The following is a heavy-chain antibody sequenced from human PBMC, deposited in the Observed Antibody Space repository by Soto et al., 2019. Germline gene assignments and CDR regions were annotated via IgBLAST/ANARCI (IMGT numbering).Heavy chain of an antibody. CDR1: GFTFSSYW. CDR3: ARYERSSGWTRGNAFDI. Sequence: PGGSLRLSCAASGFTFSSYWMSWVRQAPGKGLEWVANIKQDGSEKYYVDSVKGRFTISRDNAKNSLYLQMNSLRAEDTAVYYCARYERSSGWTRGNAFDIWGQGTMVTVSS. CDR2: IKQDGSEK. D-gene: IGHD6-19*01. V-gene: IGHV3-7*01. J-gene: IGHJ3*02.